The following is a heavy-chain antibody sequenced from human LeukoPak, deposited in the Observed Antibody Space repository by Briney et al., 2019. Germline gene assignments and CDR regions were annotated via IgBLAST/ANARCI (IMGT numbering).Heavy chain of an antibody. J-gene: IGHJ4*02. CDR3: ARTNDYYYDSSGYIDY. Sequence: SVKISCKASGGTFSSYAISWVRQAPGQGLEWMGRIIPIFGIANYAQKFQGRVTITADKSTSTAYMELSSLRSEDTAVYYCARTNDYYYDSSGYIDYWGQGTLVTVSS. V-gene: IGHV1-69*04. D-gene: IGHD3-22*01. CDR2: IIPIFGIA. CDR1: GGTFSSYA.